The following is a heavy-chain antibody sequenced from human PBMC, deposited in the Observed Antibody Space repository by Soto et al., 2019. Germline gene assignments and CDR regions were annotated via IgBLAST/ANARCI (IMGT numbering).Heavy chain of an antibody. CDR1: GGSVSSGSYY. CDR2: IYYSGST. Sequence: PSQTLSLTCTVSGGSVSSGSYYWRWIRQPPGKGLEWIGYIYYSGSTNYNPSLKSRVTISVDTSKNQFSLKLSSVTAADTAVYYCARSIYDSSGYYLNFDYWGQGNMVTVS. J-gene: IGHJ4*01. D-gene: IGHD3-22*01. V-gene: IGHV4-61*01. CDR3: ARSIYDSSGYYLNFDY.